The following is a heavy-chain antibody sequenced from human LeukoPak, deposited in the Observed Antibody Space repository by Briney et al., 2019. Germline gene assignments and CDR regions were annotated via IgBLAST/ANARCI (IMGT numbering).Heavy chain of an antibody. CDR1: GFTFSSYS. V-gene: IGHV3-21*01. CDR2: ISSSSSYI. CDR3: ARGGVVPFDY. D-gene: IGHD2-8*02. J-gene: IGHJ4*02. Sequence: GGSLRLSCAASGFTFSSYSMNWVRQARGKGLEWVSSISSSSSYIYYADSVKGRFTISGDNAKNSLYLQMNSLRAEDTAVYYCARGGVVPFDYWGQETLVTVSS.